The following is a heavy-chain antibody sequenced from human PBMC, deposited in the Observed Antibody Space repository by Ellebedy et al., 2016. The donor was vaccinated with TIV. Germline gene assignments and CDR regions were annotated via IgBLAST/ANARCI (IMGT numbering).Heavy chain of an antibody. D-gene: IGHD4-17*01. CDR2: IDWDDDK. CDR3: ARIRTTVKSPYYYYGMDV. Sequence: SGPTLVXPTQTLTLTCTFSGFSLSTSGMCVSWIRQPPGKALEWLARIDWDDDKYYSTSLKTRLTISKDTSKNQVVLTMTNMDPVDTATYYCARIRTTVKSPYYYYGMDVWGQGTTVTVSS. V-gene: IGHV2-70*11. CDR1: GFSLSTSGMC. J-gene: IGHJ6*02.